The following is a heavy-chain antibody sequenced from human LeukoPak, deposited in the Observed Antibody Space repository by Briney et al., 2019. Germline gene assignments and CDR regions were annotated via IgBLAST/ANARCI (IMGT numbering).Heavy chain of an antibody. CDR2: INWSGGST. V-gene: IGHV3-20*04. J-gene: IGHJ4*02. D-gene: IGHD4-17*01. Sequence: GGSLRLSCTASGFTFDDYGMTWVRQAPGKGLEWVSHINWSGGSTSYADSVKGRFTISRDNAKNSLYLLMNSLRAEDTALYYCARGRGLSYDYGVDYWGQGTLVTVSS. CDR1: GFTFDDYG. CDR3: ARGRGLSYDYGVDY.